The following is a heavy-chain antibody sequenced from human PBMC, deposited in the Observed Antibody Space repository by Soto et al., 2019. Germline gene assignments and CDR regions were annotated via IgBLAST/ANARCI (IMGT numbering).Heavy chain of an antibody. CDR2: IYYSGST. CDR1: GGSISSYY. CDR3: ARSTGYYYYYMVV. Sequence: SETLSLTCTVSGGSISSYYWSWIRQPPGKGLEWIGYIYYSGSTNYNPSLKSRVTISVDTSKNQFSLKLSSVTAADTAVYYCARSTGYYYYYMVVWGKGTTVTVSS. J-gene: IGHJ6*03. V-gene: IGHV4-59*01.